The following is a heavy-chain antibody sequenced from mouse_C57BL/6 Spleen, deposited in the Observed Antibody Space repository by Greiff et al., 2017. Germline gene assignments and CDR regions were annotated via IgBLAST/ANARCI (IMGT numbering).Heavy chain of an antibody. Sequence: VQLKESGPGLVAPSQSLSITCTVSGFSLTSYGVHWVRQPPGKGLEWLVVIWSDGSTTYNSALKSRLSISKDNSKSQVFLKMNSLQTDDTAMYYCARGEDGNYLYAMDYWGQGTSVTVSS. CDR2: IWSDGST. CDR1: GFSLTSYG. V-gene: IGHV2-6*03. D-gene: IGHD2-1*01. CDR3: ARGEDGNYLYAMDY. J-gene: IGHJ4*01.